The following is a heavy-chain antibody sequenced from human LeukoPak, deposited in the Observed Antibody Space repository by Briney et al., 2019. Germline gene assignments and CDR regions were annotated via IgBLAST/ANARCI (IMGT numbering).Heavy chain of an antibody. CDR2: IYYSGST. Sequence: SETLSLTCTVSGGSISSSSYYWGWIRQPPGKGLEWIGYIYYSGSTYYNPSLKSRVTISVDTSKNQFSLKLSSVTAADTAVYYCARGTGYSSSWYWFDPWGQGTLVTVSS. CDR3: ARGTGYSSSWYWFDP. J-gene: IGHJ5*02. V-gene: IGHV4-30-4*08. CDR1: GGSISSSSYY. D-gene: IGHD6-13*01.